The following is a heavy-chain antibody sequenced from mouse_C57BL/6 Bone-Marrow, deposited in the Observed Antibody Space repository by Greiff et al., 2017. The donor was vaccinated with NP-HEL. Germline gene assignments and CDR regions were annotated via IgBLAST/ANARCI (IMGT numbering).Heavy chain of an antibody. Sequence: VMLVESGPGLVQPSQCLSITCTVSGFSLTSYGVHWVRQSPGKGLEWLGVIWSGGSTDYNAAFISRLSSSKDNSKSQVFFTMNSLQADDTAMYYCARNTVIRYAMDYWGQGTSVTVSS. D-gene: IGHD2-4*01. CDR1: GFSLTSYG. CDR2: IWSGGST. V-gene: IGHV2-2*01. CDR3: ARNTVIRYAMDY. J-gene: IGHJ4*01.